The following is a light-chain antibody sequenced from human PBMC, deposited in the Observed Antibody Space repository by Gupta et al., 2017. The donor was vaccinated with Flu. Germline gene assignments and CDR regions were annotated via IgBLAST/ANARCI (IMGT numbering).Light chain of an antibody. CDR3: SSFTRTSTWM. CDR2: EVS. V-gene: IGLV2-14*01. Sequence: QSALTQPASVSGSPGQSITISCSGTSSDIGSYDSVSWYQQHTGKAPKLMIYEVSNRPSGVSSRFSASKSGNTASLTISGLQAEDEADYYCSSFTRTSTWMFGGGTKLTVL. CDR1: SSDIGSYDS. J-gene: IGLJ3*02.